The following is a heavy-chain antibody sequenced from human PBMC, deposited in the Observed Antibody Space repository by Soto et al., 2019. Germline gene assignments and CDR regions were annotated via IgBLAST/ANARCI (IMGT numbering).Heavy chain of an antibody. CDR3: ARYRREAVAGYTLDN. CDR2: VYNSGST. CDR1: GGSISSNY. D-gene: IGHD6-13*01. V-gene: IGHV4-59*01. J-gene: IGHJ4*02. Sequence: LSLTCTVSGGSISSNYWTWIRQPPGKGLEWIGYVYNSGSTNYNPSLKSRVTISEDTSKSQFSLKVNSMTAADTAVYYCARYRREAVAGYTLDNWGQGILVTVSS.